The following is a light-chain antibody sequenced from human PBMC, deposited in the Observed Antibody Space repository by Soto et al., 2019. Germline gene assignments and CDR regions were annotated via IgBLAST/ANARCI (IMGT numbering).Light chain of an antibody. V-gene: IGKV1-33*01. CDR2: DAS. CDR1: ETVSSY. J-gene: IGKJ2*01. CDR3: QQYENLRLHT. Sequence: DFQMTHSPSSLSASVGGRVTLTCRAIETVSSYLNWYQQKPGRAPKLLLYDASTLETGVPSRFSGSGSGTHFTFTISSLQPEDVGTYYCQQYENLRLHTFGPGTKL.